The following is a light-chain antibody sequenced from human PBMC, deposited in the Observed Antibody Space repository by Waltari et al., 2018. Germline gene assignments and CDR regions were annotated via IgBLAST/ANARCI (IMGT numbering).Light chain of an antibody. CDR2: RND. CDR3: ATWDDNLSGWV. V-gene: IGLV1-47*01. CDR1: SSNIGSNY. J-gene: IGLJ3*02. Sequence: QSVLTQPPSASRTPGQRVTISCSGSSSNIGSNYVYWYQQLPGTAPKLLIYRNDQRPSGVPDRFSGSKSGTSASLAISGLRSEDEADYFCATWDDNLSGWVFGGGTKLTVL.